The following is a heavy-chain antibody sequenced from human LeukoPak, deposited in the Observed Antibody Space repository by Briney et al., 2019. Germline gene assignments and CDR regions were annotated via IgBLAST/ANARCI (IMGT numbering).Heavy chain of an antibody. Sequence: AGGSLRLSCAASGFTFSSYGMHWVRQAPGKGLEWVAVISYDGSNKYYADSVKGRFTISRDNSKNTLYLQMNSLRAEDTAVYYCAKTYGDLEIDYWGQGTLVTVSS. V-gene: IGHV3-30*18. CDR2: ISYDGSNK. D-gene: IGHD4-17*01. CDR1: GFTFSSYG. J-gene: IGHJ4*02. CDR3: AKTYGDLEIDY.